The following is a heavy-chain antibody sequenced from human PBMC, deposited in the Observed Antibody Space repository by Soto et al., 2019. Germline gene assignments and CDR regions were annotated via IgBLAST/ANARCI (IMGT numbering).Heavy chain of an antibody. Sequence: GGSLRLSCAVSGFTFNYYAMNWVRQAPGKGLEWVSSISGSGRTTYYADAVKGRFTISRDNSKNTLFLQMNSLRSEDTAVYYCAKGVTTIVATGSWFDHWGQGTLVTVSS. CDR2: ISGSGRTT. D-gene: IGHD5-12*01. CDR3: AKGVTTIVATGSWFDH. V-gene: IGHV3-23*01. CDR1: GFTFNYYA. J-gene: IGHJ5*02.